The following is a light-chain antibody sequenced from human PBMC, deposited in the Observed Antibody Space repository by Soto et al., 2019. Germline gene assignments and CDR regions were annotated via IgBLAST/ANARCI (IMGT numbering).Light chain of an antibody. Sequence: DIVMTQSPDSLAVSLGERATINCKSSQSVLYSSNNKNYLAWYQLKPGQPPKLLIYWASTRESGVPDRFSGSGSATDFTLTISSLQAEDVAVYYCQQYYTTPWTFGQGTKVEIK. V-gene: IGKV4-1*01. CDR2: WAS. CDR3: QQYYTTPWT. J-gene: IGKJ1*01. CDR1: QSVLYSSNNKNY.